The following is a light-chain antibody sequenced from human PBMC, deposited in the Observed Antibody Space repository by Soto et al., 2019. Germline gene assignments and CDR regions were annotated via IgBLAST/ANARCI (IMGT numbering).Light chain of an antibody. CDR2: GGS. CDR1: QSVSSNH. Sequence: DIVLTQSPGTLSLSPGERATLSCRASQSVSSNHLAWYQQKPGQAPRLLIYGGSSRATGIPVRFSGSGSETDFTLTITRLEPEDVAVYYCQQHGTSPYTFGQVTVLEIK. V-gene: IGKV3-20*01. CDR3: QQHGTSPYT. J-gene: IGKJ2*01.